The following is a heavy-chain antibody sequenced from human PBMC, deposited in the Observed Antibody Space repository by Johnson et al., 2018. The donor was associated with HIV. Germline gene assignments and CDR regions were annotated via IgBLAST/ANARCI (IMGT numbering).Heavy chain of an antibody. V-gene: IGHV3-7*05. CDR3: ASEAFDI. Sequence: VQLLESGGGLVQPGRSLRLSCAASGFTFDDYAMHWVRQAPGKGLEWVANIKQDGSEKYYVDSVKGRFTISRDNAKNSLYLQMNSLRAEDTAVYYCASEAFDIWGQGTMVTVSS. CDR1: GFTFDDYA. J-gene: IGHJ3*02. CDR2: IKQDGSEK.